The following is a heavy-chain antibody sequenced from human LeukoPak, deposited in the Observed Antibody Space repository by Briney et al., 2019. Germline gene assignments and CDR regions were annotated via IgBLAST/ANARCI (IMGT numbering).Heavy chain of an antibody. V-gene: IGHV4-30-2*01. Sequence: SQTLSLTCAVSGGSISSGGYSWSWIRQPPGKGLEWIGYIYHSGSTYYNPSLKSRVTISVDRSKNQFSLKLSSVTAADTAVYYCARAGRYGSGSHTFDYWGQGTLVTVSS. D-gene: IGHD3-10*01. J-gene: IGHJ4*02. CDR1: GGSISSGGYS. CDR3: ARAGRYGSGSHTFDY. CDR2: IYHSGST.